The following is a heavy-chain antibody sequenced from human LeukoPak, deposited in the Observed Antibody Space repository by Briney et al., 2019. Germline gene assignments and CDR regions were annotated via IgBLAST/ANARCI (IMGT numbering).Heavy chain of an antibody. J-gene: IGHJ3*02. Sequence: PSETLSLTCTVSGGSISSYYWSWIRQPAGKGLEWVGRIYSSGGTNYNPSLKSRVTMSVDTSKNQFSLKLSSVTAADTAVYYCARAALYYYDSSGYDALDIWSQGTMVTVSS. CDR1: GGSISSYY. CDR2: IYSSGGT. V-gene: IGHV4-4*07. D-gene: IGHD3-22*01. CDR3: ARAALYYYDSSGYDALDI.